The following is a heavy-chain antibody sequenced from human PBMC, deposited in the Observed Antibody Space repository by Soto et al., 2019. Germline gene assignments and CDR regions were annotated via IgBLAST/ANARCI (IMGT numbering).Heavy chain of an antibody. CDR2: SIPIQGRA. Sequence: QVQLVQSGAELRKPGSSVKVSCEASGGSFISYIFTWVRQAPGQGLEWMGRSIPIQGRADYALKFQDRVTITADRSTQAVYMDLRSLRPEDTALYYCAKSLVFVDHAYMDVWGKGTTVTVSS. CDR1: GGSFISYI. J-gene: IGHJ6*03. CDR3: AKSLVFVDHAYMDV. V-gene: IGHV1-69*02. D-gene: IGHD3-3*01.